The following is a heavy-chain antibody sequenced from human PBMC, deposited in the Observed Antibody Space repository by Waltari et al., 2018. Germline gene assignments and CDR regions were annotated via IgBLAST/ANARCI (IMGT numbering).Heavy chain of an antibody. Sequence: EVQLVESGGGLIQPGGSLRLSCAASGFRVNSNYMSWVRQAPGRGLEWLSIKYSGGTTYYLDSVKGRFTIFRDNSKNTLYLQMTSLRVEDTAVYYCAGARYDGSGFFNYWGQGTLVIVSS. J-gene: IGHJ4*02. CDR2: KYSGGTT. CDR3: AGARYDGSGFFNY. D-gene: IGHD3-22*01. V-gene: IGHV3-53*01. CDR1: GFRVNSNY.